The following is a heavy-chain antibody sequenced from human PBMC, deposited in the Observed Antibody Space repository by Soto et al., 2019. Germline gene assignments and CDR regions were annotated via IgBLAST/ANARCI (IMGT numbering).Heavy chain of an antibody. D-gene: IGHD6-13*01. V-gene: IGHV3-23*01. CDR3: AKDSSWPYGYFQH. Sequence: PGGSLRLSCAASGFTFSSYVMGWVRQAPGKGLEWVSVISGSGGSTYYADSVKGRFTISRDNSKNTLYLQMNSLRAEDTAVYYCAKDSSWPYGYFQHWGQGTLVTVSS. CDR2: ISGSGGST. CDR1: GFTFSSYV. J-gene: IGHJ1*01.